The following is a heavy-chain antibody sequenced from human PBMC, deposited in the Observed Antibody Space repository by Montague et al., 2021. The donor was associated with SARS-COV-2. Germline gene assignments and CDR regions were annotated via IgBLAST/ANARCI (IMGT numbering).Heavy chain of an antibody. CDR1: GFTFSSYW. D-gene: IGHD2-15*01. CDR2: IKQDGSEK. V-gene: IGHV3-7*03. Sequence: SLRLSCAASGFTFSSYWMSWVRQAPGKGLEWVANIKQDGSEKYYVDSVKGRFTISRDNAKNSLYLLMNSLRAEDTAVYYCARDLGAVVVATIKYYYYGMDVWGQGTTVTVSS. CDR3: ARDLGAVVVATIKYYYYGMDV. J-gene: IGHJ6*02.